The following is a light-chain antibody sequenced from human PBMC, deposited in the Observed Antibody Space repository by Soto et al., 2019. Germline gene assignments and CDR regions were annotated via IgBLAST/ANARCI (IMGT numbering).Light chain of an antibody. J-gene: IGKJ4*01. CDR1: QNVSSSY. CDR3: QQYGGSPPIT. V-gene: IGKV3-20*01. Sequence: EIVLTQSPGTLYLSPGERATLSCRASQNVSSSYLAWYQQKPGQAPRLLIYGASSRATDIPDRFSGSGSGTDFTLIISRLEPEYFAVYYCQQYGGSPPITFGGGTKVEIK. CDR2: GAS.